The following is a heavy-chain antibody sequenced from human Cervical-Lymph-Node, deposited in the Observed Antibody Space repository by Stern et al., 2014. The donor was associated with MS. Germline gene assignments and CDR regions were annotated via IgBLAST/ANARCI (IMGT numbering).Heavy chain of an antibody. Sequence: VQLVESGSEVKKPGASVKVSCKASEYTHNNYLIHWVRQAPGQRPEWMGVINPSGGTNYAQKVQDRVTMTTDASTSTFYMELSRLRSEDTAVYYCAVRYCSGGRCYSVPDVWGQGTTVIVSS. J-gene: IGHJ6*02. CDR3: AVRYCSGGRCYSVPDV. V-gene: IGHV1-46*02. CDR1: EYTHNNYL. D-gene: IGHD2-15*01. CDR2: INPSGGT.